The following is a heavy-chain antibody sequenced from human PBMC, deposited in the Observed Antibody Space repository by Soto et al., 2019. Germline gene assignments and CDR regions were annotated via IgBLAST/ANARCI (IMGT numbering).Heavy chain of an antibody. CDR1: GGSISSYY. J-gene: IGHJ6*02. D-gene: IGHD3-3*01. V-gene: IGHV4-59*08. CDR3: ASLGFTIFGVVTSRYGMDV. Sequence: SETLSLTCTVSGGSISSYYWSWIRQPPGKGLEWIGYIYYSGSTNYNPSLKSRVTISVDTSKNQFSLKLSSVTAADTAVYYCASLGFTIFGVVTSRYGMDVWGQGTTVTVSS. CDR2: IYYSGST.